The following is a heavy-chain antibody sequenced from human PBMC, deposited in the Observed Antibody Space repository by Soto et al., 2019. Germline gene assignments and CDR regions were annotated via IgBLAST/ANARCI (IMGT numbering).Heavy chain of an antibody. CDR1: GYAFTTYG. D-gene: IGHD1-1*01. V-gene: IGHV1-18*01. Sequence: QVHLVQSGAEVKKPGASVKVSCQASGYAFTTYGISWVRQAPGQGLEWMGWISAHNGNTNYAQKLQGRVTVTRDTSTSTADMELRSLRADATAVYYCARGRYGDYWGQGALVTVSS. CDR2: ISAHNGNT. J-gene: IGHJ4*02. CDR3: ARGRYGDY.